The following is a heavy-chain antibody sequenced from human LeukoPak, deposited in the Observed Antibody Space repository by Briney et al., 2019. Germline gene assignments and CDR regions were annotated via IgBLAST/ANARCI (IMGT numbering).Heavy chain of an antibody. Sequence: SGGSLRLSCAASGFTFSSYAMSWVRQAPGKGLEWVSSISSSSSYIYYADSVKGRFTISRDNAKNSLYLQMNSLRAEDTAVYYCAREVRIGLVVASRKYFDYWGQGTLVTVSS. J-gene: IGHJ4*02. CDR2: ISSSSSYI. CDR1: GFTFSSYA. D-gene: IGHD1-14*01. V-gene: IGHV3-21*01. CDR3: AREVRIGLVVASRKYFDY.